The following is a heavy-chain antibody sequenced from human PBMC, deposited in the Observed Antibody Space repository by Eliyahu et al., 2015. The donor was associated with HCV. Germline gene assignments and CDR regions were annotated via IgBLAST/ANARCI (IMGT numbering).Heavy chain of an antibody. Sequence: RLSCAASGFSLTTNGMHWVRQAPGKGLEWVAMISYDGTSNYYADSVKGRFTISRDNSKNTLYLQMNSLRTEDTAFYYCAKDLYSSGWYNYFDPWGQGTLVTVSS. J-gene: IGHJ5*02. D-gene: IGHD6-19*01. CDR2: ISYDGTSN. CDR1: GFSLTTNG. V-gene: IGHV3-30*18. CDR3: AKDLYSSGWYNYFDP.